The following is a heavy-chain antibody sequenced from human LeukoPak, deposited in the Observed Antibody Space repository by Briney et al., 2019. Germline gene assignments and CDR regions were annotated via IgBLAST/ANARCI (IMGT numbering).Heavy chain of an antibody. Sequence: PSETLSLTCTVSGGSISSYYWSWIRQPPGKGLEWIGYIYYSGSTRYNPSLKSRVTISVDTSKSQLSLKLSSVTAADTAVYFCAREGNNWYRALDYWGQGSLVTVSS. V-gene: IGHV4-59*12. CDR3: AREGNNWYRALDY. CDR1: GGSISSYY. CDR2: IYYSGST. D-gene: IGHD6-13*01. J-gene: IGHJ4*02.